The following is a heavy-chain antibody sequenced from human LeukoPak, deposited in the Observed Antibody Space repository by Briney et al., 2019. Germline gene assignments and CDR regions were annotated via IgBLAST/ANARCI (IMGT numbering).Heavy chain of an antibody. J-gene: IGHJ4*02. V-gene: IGHV4-39*01. CDR2: IYYSGST. D-gene: IGHD1-26*01. CDR1: GGSISSSSYY. Sequence: SETLSLTCTVSGGSISSSSYYWGWIRQPPGKGLEWIGSIYYSGSTYYNPSLKSRVTISVDTSKNQFSLKLSSVTAADTAVYYCARQKVVGANRLDYWGQGTLVTVSS. CDR3: ARQKVVGANRLDY.